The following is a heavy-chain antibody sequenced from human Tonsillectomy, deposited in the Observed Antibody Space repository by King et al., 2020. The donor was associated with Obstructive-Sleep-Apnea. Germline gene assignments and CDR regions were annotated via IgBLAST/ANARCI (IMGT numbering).Heavy chain of an antibody. CDR3: AKKEQLGDDYYYYYGMDV. CDR1: GFTFSSYA. J-gene: IGHJ6*02. Sequence: VQLVESGGGLVQPGGSLRLSCAVSGFTFSSYAMSWVRQAPGKGLEWVSGIRGSGGSTYYADSVKGRFTISRDNSKNTLYLQMNSLRAEDTAVYYCAKKEQLGDDYYYYYGMDVWGQGTTVTVSS. CDR2: IRGSGGST. D-gene: IGHD6-6*01. V-gene: IGHV3-23*04.